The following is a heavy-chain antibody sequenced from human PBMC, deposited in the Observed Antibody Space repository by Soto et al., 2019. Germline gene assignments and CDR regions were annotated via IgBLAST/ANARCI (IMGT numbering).Heavy chain of an antibody. Sequence: QVQLVESGGGVVQPGRSLRLSCAASGFTFSSYAMHWVRQAPGKGLEWVAVISYDGSNKYYADSVKGRFTISRDNSKNTLYLQMNSLRAEDTAVYYCASDVVPVAGSDYWGQGTLVTVSS. J-gene: IGHJ4*02. CDR1: GFTFSSYA. D-gene: IGHD6-19*01. V-gene: IGHV3-30-3*01. CDR2: ISYDGSNK. CDR3: ASDVVPVAGSDY.